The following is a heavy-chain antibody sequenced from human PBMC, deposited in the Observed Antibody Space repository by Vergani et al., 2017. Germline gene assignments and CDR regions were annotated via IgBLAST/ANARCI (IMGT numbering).Heavy chain of an antibody. CDR3: VKDAGSYENFFDS. J-gene: IGHJ4*02. Sequence: EVQLLESGGSLKQPGGSVRLSCAASGFTFSTYAMHWVRQAPGKGLEWVSALTGGGGSTYYADSFKGRFIISRDNSRDTLYLQMNSLRTEDTATYYCVKDAGSYENFFDSWGQGTRVTVSS. CDR1: GFTFSTYA. D-gene: IGHD1-26*01. CDR2: LTGGGGST. V-gene: IGHV3-23*01.